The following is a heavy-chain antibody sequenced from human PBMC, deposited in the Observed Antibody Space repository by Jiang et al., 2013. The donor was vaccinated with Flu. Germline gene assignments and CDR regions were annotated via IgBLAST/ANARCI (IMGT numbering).Heavy chain of an antibody. J-gene: IGHJ4*02. V-gene: IGHV3-30*18. D-gene: IGHD4-17*01. CDR1: GFTFSSYG. CDR3: AKDRPLTTVTMLGY. Sequence: GGGVVQPGRSLRFSCAASGFTFSSYGMHWVRQAPGKGLEWVAVISYDGSNKYYADSVKGRFTISRDNSKNTLYLQMNSLRAEDTAVYYCAKDRPLTTVTMLGYWGQGTLVTVSS. CDR2: ISYDGSNK.